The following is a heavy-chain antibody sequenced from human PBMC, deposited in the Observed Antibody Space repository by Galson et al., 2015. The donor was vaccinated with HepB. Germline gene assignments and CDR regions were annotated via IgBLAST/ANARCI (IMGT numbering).Heavy chain of an antibody. CDR3: AKGGGIVVVPAYGMDV. V-gene: IGHV3-9*01. CDR2: ISWNSGSK. J-gene: IGHJ6*02. Sequence: SLRLSCAASGFIFDDYAVHWVRQAPGKGLEWVSGISWNSGSKDYADSVKGRFTISRDNAKNSLYLQMNSLRAEDTALYYCAKGGGIVVVPAYGMDVWGQGTTVTVSS. CDR1: GFIFDDYA. D-gene: IGHD2-2*01.